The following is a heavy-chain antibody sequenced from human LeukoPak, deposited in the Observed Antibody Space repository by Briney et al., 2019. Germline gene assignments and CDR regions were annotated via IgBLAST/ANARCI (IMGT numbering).Heavy chain of an antibody. V-gene: IGHV1-18*01. CDR1: GYTFTSYG. CDR2: ISAYNGNT. Sequence: GASVKVSCKASGYTFTSYGISWVRQAPGQGLEWMGWISAYNGNTNYAQKLQGRVTMTTDTSTSTAYMELRSLRSDDTAVYYCAKNGLGITMVRGVITPFDYWGQGTLVTVSS. CDR3: AKNGLGITMVRGVITPFDY. D-gene: IGHD3-10*01. J-gene: IGHJ4*02.